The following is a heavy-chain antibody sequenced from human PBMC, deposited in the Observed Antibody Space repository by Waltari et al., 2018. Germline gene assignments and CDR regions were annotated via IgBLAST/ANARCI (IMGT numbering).Heavy chain of an antibody. CDR1: GFSLTNYY. D-gene: IGHD3-9*01. CDR3: ARAYGSTGDFDL. CDR2: IATTSKT. J-gene: IGHJ4*02. V-gene: IGHV3-11*06. Sequence: QVQLVDSGGDLVRPGGSLTLSCAASGFSLTNYYMSWIRQAPGKGLEGISYIATTSKTKNADAVKGRFTISRDNANNSMYLHMNNVRVEDTAVYFCARAYGSTGDFDLWGQGTLVTVSS.